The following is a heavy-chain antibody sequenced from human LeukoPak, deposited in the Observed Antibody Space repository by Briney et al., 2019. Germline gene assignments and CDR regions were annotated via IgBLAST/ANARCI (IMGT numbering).Heavy chain of an antibody. CDR2: INPNSGGT. J-gene: IGHJ6*03. V-gene: IGHV1-2*02. Sequence: APVKASCKASGYTFTGYYMHWVRQAPGQGLEWMGWINPNSGGTNYAQKFQGRVTMTRDTSISTAYMELSRLRSDDTAVYYCAREVGENAEMATITDYYYMDVWGKGTTVTVSS. CDR1: GYTFTGYY. D-gene: IGHD5-24*01. CDR3: AREVGENAEMATITDYYYMDV.